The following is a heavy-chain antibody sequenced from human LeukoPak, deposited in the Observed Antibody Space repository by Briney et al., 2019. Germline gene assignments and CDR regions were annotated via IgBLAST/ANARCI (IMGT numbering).Heavy chain of an antibody. Sequence: GRSLRVSCVAPGFTFTTSGTHWVRQAPGKGLEWVAAIWYDGSNKYYADSVKGRFSISRDNSKNTLYLQMNSLRADDTAVYYCARDSLVGATYFDYWGQGTLVTVSS. D-gene: IGHD1-26*01. CDR1: GFTFTTSG. V-gene: IGHV3-33*01. CDR2: IWYDGSNK. CDR3: ARDSLVGATYFDY. J-gene: IGHJ4*02.